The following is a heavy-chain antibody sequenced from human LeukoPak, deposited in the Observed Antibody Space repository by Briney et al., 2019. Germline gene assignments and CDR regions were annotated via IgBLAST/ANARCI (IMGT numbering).Heavy chain of an antibody. D-gene: IGHD5-24*01. V-gene: IGHV3-7*01. Sequence: GGSLRLSCAASGFTFSSYWMIWVRQAPGKGLEWVANIKQDGSEKYYVDSVKGRFTISRDNAKNSLYLKMNSLRAEDTAVYYCARVSATGAFDYWGQGTLVTVSS. CDR3: ARVSATGAFDY. J-gene: IGHJ4*02. CDR1: GFTFSSYW. CDR2: IKQDGSEK.